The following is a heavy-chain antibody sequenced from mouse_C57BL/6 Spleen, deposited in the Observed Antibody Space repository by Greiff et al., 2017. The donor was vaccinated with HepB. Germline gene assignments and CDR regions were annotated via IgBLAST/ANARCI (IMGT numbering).Heavy chain of an antibody. CDR3: ARYGGGSYAMGY. V-gene: IGHV1-50*01. CDR1: GYTFTSYW. J-gene: IGHJ4*01. Sequence: QVQLQQPGAELVKPGASVKLSCKASGYTFTSYWMQWVKQRPGQGLEWIGEIDPSDSYTNYNQKFKGKATLTVDTSSSTAYVQLSSLSSEDSAVYYCARYGGGSYAMGYWGQGTSVTVCS. CDR2: IDPSDSYT. D-gene: IGHD1-1*01.